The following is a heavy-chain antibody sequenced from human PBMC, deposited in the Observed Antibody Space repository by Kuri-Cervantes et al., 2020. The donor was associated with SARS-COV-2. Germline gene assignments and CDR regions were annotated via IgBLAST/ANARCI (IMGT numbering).Heavy chain of an antibody. CDR3: ATAYRGYHYWYFDL. CDR1: GYTLTELS. J-gene: IGHJ2*01. D-gene: IGHD3-22*01. Sequence: GGAVRVSCKVSGYTLTELSMHWVRQAPGKGLEWMGGFDPEDGETIYAQKFQGRVTMTEDTSTDTAYMELSSLRSEDTAVYYCATAYRGYHYWYFDLWGRGTLVTVSS. V-gene: IGHV1-24*01. CDR2: FDPEDGET.